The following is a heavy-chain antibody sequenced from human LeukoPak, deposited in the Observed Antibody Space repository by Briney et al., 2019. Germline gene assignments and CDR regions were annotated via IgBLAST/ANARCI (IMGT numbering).Heavy chain of an antibody. CDR2: MNPNSGNT. J-gene: IGHJ6*02. D-gene: IGHD5-24*01. CDR3: AREGYVEMATIINYYYGMDV. CDR1: GYTFTSYD. Sequence: ASVKVSCKASGYTFTSYDINWVRQATGQGLEWMGWMNPNSGNTGYAQKFQGRVTMTRNTSISTAYMELSSLRSEDTAVYYCAREGYVEMATIINYYYGMDVWGQGTTVTVSS. V-gene: IGHV1-8*01.